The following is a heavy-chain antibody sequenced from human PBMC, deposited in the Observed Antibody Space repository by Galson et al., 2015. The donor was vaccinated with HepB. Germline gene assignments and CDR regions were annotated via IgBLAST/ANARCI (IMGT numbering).Heavy chain of an antibody. CDR2: IDPSDSYT. V-gene: IGHV5-10-1*01. CDR3: ARLMITNKGDYYYYGMDV. D-gene: IGHD3-16*01. Sequence: QSGAEVKKPGESLRISCKGSGYSFTSYWISWVRQMPGKGLEWMGRIDPSDSYTNYSPSFQGHVTISADKSISTAYLQWSSLKASDTAMYYCARLMITNKGDYYYYGMDVWGQGTTVTVSS. J-gene: IGHJ6*02. CDR1: GYSFTSYW.